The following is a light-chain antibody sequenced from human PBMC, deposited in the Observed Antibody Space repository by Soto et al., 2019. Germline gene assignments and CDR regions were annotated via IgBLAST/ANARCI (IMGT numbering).Light chain of an antibody. J-gene: IGLJ1*01. CDR1: SSDIGAYNY. CDR3: TSYTGSNTREV. Sequence: QSALPQPASVSGSPGQSITISCTGTSSDIGAYNYVSWYRQHPGKAPQLLIYDVNNRPSGVSHRFSGSKSGNTASLTISGRQSEDEADYFCTSYTGSNTREVFGPGTKGTVL. V-gene: IGLV2-14*03. CDR2: DVN.